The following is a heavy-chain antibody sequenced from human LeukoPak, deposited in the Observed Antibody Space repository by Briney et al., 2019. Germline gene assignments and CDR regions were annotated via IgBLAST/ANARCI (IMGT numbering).Heavy chain of an antibody. CDR3: ARRGVSGSYSS. CDR2: IDHSGST. Sequence: SETLSLTCAVYGESFTTYDWNWIRQPPAKGLEWIGEIDHSGSTNYNPSLKSRVTISVDTSKNQFSLKLTSVTAAVTAVYYCARRGVSGSYSSWGQGTLVNVSS. V-gene: IGHV4-34*01. CDR1: GESFTTYD. D-gene: IGHD1-26*01. J-gene: IGHJ5*02.